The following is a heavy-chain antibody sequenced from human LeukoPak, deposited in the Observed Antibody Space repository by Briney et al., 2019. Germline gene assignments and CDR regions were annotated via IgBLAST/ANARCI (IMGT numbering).Heavy chain of an antibody. Sequence: TGGSLRLSCAASGFTFSSYSMNWVRQAPGKGLEWVSSISSSSSYIYYADSVKGRFTISRDNAKNSLYLQMNSLRAEDTAVYYCARGGYYDFWSGYYTPFDYWGQGTLVTVSS. J-gene: IGHJ4*02. V-gene: IGHV3-21*01. CDR3: ARGGYYDFWSGYYTPFDY. D-gene: IGHD3-3*01. CDR2: ISSSSSYI. CDR1: GFTFSSYS.